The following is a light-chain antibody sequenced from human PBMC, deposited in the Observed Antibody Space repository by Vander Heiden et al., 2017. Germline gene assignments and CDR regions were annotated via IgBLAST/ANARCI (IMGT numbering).Light chain of an antibody. CDR1: SGLVSTSFH. J-gene: IGLJ3*02. CDR2: NTN. CDR3: VLYMGNGIWV. Sequence: QTVVTQEPSFSVSPGGTVTLTCGLTSGLVSTSFHPSWYQQTPGQAPRTLIYNTNTRCSGVPDRFSGSILGNKAAPTITGAQPDDECDYYCVLYMGNGIWVFGGGTKLTVL. V-gene: IGLV8-61*01.